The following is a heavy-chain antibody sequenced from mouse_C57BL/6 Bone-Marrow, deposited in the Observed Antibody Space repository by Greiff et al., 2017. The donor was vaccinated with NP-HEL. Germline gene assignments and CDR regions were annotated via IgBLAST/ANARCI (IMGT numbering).Heavy chain of an antibody. CDR3: ARGNWYFDV. CDR2: IYPGSGNT. J-gene: IGHJ1*03. Sequence: QVQLQQPGAELVKPGASVKLSCKASGYTFTDYYINWVKQRPGQGLEWIARIYPGSGNTYYNEKFKGKATLTAEKSSSTAYMQLSSLTSEDSAVYFCARGNWYFDVWGTGTTVTVSS. CDR1: GYTFTDYY. V-gene: IGHV1-76*01.